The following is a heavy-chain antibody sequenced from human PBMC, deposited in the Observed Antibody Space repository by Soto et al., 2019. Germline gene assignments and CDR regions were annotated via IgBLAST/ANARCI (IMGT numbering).Heavy chain of an antibody. V-gene: IGHV2-5*02. CDR3: AYSRCGGDCLQSYSSHYYYGLDV. Sequence: QITLKESGPTLVKPTQTLTLTCTISGFSLNTGGVGVGWIRQPPGKALEWLALIYWDDDKRYSPSLKSRLTITKDTSKNQVVLTMTNMDPLDTATYYCAYSRCGGDCLQSYSSHYYYGLDVWGQGTTVTFSS. CDR2: IYWDDDK. J-gene: IGHJ6*02. D-gene: IGHD2-21*02. CDR1: GFSLNTGGVG.